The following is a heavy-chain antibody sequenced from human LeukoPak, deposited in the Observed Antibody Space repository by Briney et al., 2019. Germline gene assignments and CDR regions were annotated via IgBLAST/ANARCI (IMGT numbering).Heavy chain of an antibody. Sequence: ASVKVSCKASGYTFTSYGISWVRQAPGQGLEWMGWISAYNGNTNYAQKLQGRVTMTRNTSISTAYMELSSLRSEDTAVYYCARGDCSSTSCYLALNYYYYGMDVWGQGTTVTVSS. CDR1: GYTFTSYG. CDR2: ISAYNGNT. V-gene: IGHV1-18*01. J-gene: IGHJ6*02. D-gene: IGHD2-2*01. CDR3: ARGDCSSTSCYLALNYYYYGMDV.